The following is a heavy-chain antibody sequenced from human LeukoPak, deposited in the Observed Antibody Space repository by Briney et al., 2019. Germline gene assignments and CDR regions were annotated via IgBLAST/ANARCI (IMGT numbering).Heavy chain of an antibody. Sequence: ASVKVSCKASGYSFTAFYIHWVRQAPGQGLEWMGWIHPRSGETNYAYKFRGRVTMTRDTSISTTYMDLGSLGSDDTAVYYCARDGEYGTGSYYRGCFDYWGQGSLVTVSS. D-gene: IGHD3-10*01. J-gene: IGHJ4*02. CDR3: ARDGEYGTGSYYRGCFDY. CDR1: GYSFTAFY. V-gene: IGHV1-2*02. CDR2: IHPRSGET.